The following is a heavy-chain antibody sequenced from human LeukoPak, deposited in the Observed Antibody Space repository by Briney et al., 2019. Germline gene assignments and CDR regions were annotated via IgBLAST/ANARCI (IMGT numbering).Heavy chain of an antibody. CDR1: GGSISSNY. V-gene: IGHV4-4*07. CDR3: ARGTYYYDSSGYLVDY. CDR2: IYSSGSS. D-gene: IGHD3-22*01. Sequence: SXTLSLTCTVSGGSISSNYWSWIRQPAGKGLEWIGRIYSSGSSNYNPSLKRRVTISVENYKKQCSLKLSSVIAADTAVYYCARGTYYYDSSGYLVDYWGQGTLVTVSS. J-gene: IGHJ4*02.